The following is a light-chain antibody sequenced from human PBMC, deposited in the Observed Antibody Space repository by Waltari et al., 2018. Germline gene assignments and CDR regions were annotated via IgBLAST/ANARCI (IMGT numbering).Light chain of an antibody. J-gene: IGLJ2*01. CDR1: ALPKQY. V-gene: IGLV3-25*03. CDR3: QSADSSGTVV. CDR2: KDS. Sequence: SYELTQPPSVSVSPGQTARITCSRDALPKQYAYWYQQKPGQAPVLVIYKDSERPSGSPERFSCSSSGPTLTLNISGVQAEDEADYYCQSADSSGTVVFGGGTKLTVL.